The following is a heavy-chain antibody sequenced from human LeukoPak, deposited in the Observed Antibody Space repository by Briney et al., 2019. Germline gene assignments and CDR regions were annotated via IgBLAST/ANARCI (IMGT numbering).Heavy chain of an antibody. CDR2: INHSGSA. J-gene: IGHJ5*02. CDR3: ARDIVVVPAANNWFDP. CDR1: GGSFSAYY. Sequence: SETLSLTCAVYGGSFSAYYWSWIRQPPGKGLEWVGEINHSGSANFNPSPKSRVTISVDTSQDQFSLKLSSVTAADTAVYYCARDIVVVPAANNWFDPWGQGTLVTVSS. D-gene: IGHD2-2*01. V-gene: IGHV4-34*01.